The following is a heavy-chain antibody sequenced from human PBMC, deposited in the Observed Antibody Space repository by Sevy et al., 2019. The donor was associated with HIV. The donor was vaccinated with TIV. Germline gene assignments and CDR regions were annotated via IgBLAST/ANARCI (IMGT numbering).Heavy chain of an antibody. J-gene: IGHJ4*02. CDR2: LSDSGLRT. D-gene: IGHD3-9*01. CDR1: GFTSSSYA. Sequence: GGSLRLSCAASGFTSSSYAMSWVRQPPGRGLEWVSTLSDSGLRTYYADSVKGRFTISRDNSKNILYLQMNSLRAEDTAVYYCARDRATSATGTLFDYWGQGTLVTVSS. V-gene: IGHV3-23*01. CDR3: ARDRATSATGTLFDY.